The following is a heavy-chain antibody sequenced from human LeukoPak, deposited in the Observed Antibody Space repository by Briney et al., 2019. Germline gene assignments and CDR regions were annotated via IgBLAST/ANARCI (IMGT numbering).Heavy chain of an antibody. J-gene: IGHJ3*02. Sequence: GASVKVSCKASGGTFSSYAISWVRQAPGQGLEWMGGIIPIFGTANYAQKFQGRVTITADKSTSTAYMELSSLRSEDTAVYYCAAGDIVATTDDAFDIWGQGTMVTISS. V-gene: IGHV1-69*06. CDR2: IIPIFGTA. CDR1: GGTFSSYA. D-gene: IGHD5-12*01. CDR3: AAGDIVATTDDAFDI.